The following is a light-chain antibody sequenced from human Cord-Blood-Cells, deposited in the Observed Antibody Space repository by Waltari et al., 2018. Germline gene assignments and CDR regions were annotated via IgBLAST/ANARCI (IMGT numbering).Light chain of an antibody. V-gene: IGLV3-21*04. J-gene: IGLJ2*01. CDR1: NIGGKS. CDR3: QVWDSSSDLVV. CDR2: YDS. Sequence: SYVLTLPPSVSVAPGKTARLTCGGNNIGGKSVHWYQHEPGQAPVLVIYYDSDRPSGIPVRFYGANTGNTATLTSCRVGGADEAVYYWQVWDSSSDLVVFGGGTKQTVL.